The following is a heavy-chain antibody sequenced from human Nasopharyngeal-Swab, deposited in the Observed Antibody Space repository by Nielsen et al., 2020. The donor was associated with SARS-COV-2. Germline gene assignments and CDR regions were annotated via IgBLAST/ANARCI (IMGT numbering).Heavy chain of an antibody. D-gene: IGHD6-19*01. Sequence: WIRQPPGKGLEWVSSITSTGAYIYYGGSVKGRFTISRDNARKSLYLQMNSLRAEDTAVYYCARESGGWQPYSDSWGQGTLVTVSS. CDR2: ITSTGAYI. V-gene: IGHV3-21*01. J-gene: IGHJ4*02. CDR3: ARESGGWQPYSDS.